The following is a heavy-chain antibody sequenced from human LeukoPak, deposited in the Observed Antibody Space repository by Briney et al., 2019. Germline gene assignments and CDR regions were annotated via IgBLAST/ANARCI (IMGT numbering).Heavy chain of an antibody. CDR2: IDSSGTT. Sequence: PSETLPLTCTVSGGSFTIYYWSWIRQPAGRGLEWIGHIDSSGTTNYNPSLKSRVTMSTDPSKNQFSLKLSSVTAADTAIYYCARDAKYYYGSRTFFFYEHWGQGTLLTVSS. CDR3: ARDAKYYYGSRTFFFYEH. V-gene: IGHV4-4*07. CDR1: GGSFTIYY. J-gene: IGHJ4*02. D-gene: IGHD3-10*01.